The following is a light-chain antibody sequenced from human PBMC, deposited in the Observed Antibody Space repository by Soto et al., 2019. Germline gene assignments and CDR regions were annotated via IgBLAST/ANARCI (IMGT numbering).Light chain of an antibody. V-gene: IGKV3-20*01. CDR3: QQYGSSPFT. CDR1: QSVTSNY. Sequence: EIVLTQSPGTLSLSPGERATLSCRASQSVTSNYLAWYQQKPGQAPRLLIFGSYRRATGIPDRFSGSGSGTEFTLTINRLEPEDFVVYYCQQYGSSPFTFGPGTKVDIK. CDR2: GSY. J-gene: IGKJ3*01.